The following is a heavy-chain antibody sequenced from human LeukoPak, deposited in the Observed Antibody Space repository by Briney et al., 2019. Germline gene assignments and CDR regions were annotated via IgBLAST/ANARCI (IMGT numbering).Heavy chain of an antibody. CDR1: GFMFNSYS. Sequence: GGSLRLSCAAPGFMFNSYSMNWVRQAPGKGLEWISTISSSSSFIYYSDSVKGRFTISRDNAENSLYLQMNSLRVEDTAVYYCARPPSSYYYYYMDVWGEGTTVTVSS. CDR2: ISSSSSFI. V-gene: IGHV3-21*01. D-gene: IGHD2-2*01. J-gene: IGHJ6*03. CDR3: ARPPSSYYYYYMDV.